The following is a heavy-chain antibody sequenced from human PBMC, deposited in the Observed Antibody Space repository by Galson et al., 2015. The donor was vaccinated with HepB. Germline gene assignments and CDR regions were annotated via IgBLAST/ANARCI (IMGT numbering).Heavy chain of an antibody. CDR2: ISSTSTYI. V-gene: IGHV3-21*01. D-gene: IGHD6-19*01. J-gene: IGHJ4*02. CDR1: GFTFSSYS. Sequence: LRLSCAASGFTFSSYSMNWVRQAPGKGLEWVSSISSTSTYIYYADSVKGRFTISRDNAKNSLYLQMDSLRAEDTAVYYCARGKYSSGWSDYWGQGTLVTVSS. CDR3: ARGKYSSGWSDY.